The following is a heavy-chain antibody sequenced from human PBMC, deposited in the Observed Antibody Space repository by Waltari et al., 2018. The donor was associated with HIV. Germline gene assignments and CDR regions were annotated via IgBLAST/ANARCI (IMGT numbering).Heavy chain of an antibody. D-gene: IGHD2-8*01. CDR2: VYYSGTT. CDR3: ARGNCAIGSCFAVAFPFDI. J-gene: IGHJ3*02. Sequence: QVQLQESGPGLVKPSETLSLTCNVYRGSLKSHYWNWIRQKPGKGLEWIGFVYYSGTTVYSPSLESRVTISVAPSRNQFSLRLRSATAADTATYYCARGNCAIGSCFAVAFPFDIWGPGTTVSVSS. V-gene: IGHV4-59*11. CDR1: RGSLKSHY.